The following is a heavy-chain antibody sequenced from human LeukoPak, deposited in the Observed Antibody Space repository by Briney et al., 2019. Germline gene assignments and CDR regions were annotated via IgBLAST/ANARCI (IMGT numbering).Heavy chain of an antibody. Sequence: GGSLRLSCAASGFTFSSYSMNWVRQATGKGLEWVSSISSSRSYIYYADSVRGRFTISRDNAKNSLYLQMNSLRAEDTAVYYCAREYCSGGSCYLADYWGQGTLVTVSS. CDR3: AREYCSGGSCYLADY. D-gene: IGHD2-15*01. CDR2: ISSSRSYI. J-gene: IGHJ4*02. V-gene: IGHV3-21*01. CDR1: GFTFSSYS.